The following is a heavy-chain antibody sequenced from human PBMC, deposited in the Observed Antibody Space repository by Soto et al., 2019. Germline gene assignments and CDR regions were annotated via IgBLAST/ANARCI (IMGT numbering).Heavy chain of an antibody. D-gene: IGHD3-3*01. CDR1: GFTFSSYA. CDR3: AREKGRWLQFLHY. Sequence: QVQLVESGGGVVQPGRSLRLSCAASGFTFSSYAMHWVCQAPGKGLEWVAVRSYDGSNKYYADSVKGRFTISRDNSKNTLYLQMNSLRAEDTAVYYCAREKGRWLQFLHYWGQGTLVTVSS. V-gene: IGHV3-30-3*01. J-gene: IGHJ4*02. CDR2: RSYDGSNK.